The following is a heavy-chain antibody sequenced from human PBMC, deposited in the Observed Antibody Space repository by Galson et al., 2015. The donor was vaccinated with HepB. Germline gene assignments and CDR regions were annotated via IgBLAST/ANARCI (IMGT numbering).Heavy chain of an antibody. CDR3: AASPPGRWLQFPGGY. CDR2: ISGSGGST. Sequence: SLRLSCAASGFTFSSYAMSWVRQAPGKGLEWVSAISGSGGSTYYADSVKGRFTISRDNSKNTLYLQMNSLRAEDTAVYYCAASPPGRWLQFPGGYWGQGTLVTVSS. CDR1: GFTFSSYA. V-gene: IGHV3-23*01. D-gene: IGHD5-24*01. J-gene: IGHJ4*02.